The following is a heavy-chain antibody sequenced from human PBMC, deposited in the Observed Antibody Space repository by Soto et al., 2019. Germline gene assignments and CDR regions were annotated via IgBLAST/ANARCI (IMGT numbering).Heavy chain of an antibody. Sequence: ASVKVSCKASGYTFTSYYMHWVRQAPGQGLEWMGIINPSGGSTSYAQKFQGRVTMTRDTSTSTVYMELSSLRSEDTAVYHRARVVGATSWFDPWGQGTLVTVSS. CDR2: INPSGGST. V-gene: IGHV1-46*01. CDR1: GYTFTSYY. J-gene: IGHJ5*02. D-gene: IGHD1-26*01. CDR3: ARVVGATSWFDP.